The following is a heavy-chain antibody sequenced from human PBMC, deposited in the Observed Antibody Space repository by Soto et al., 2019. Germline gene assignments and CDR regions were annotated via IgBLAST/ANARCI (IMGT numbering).Heavy chain of an antibody. CDR1: GFTFSSYA. D-gene: IGHD3-10*01. J-gene: IGHJ4*02. Sequence: QVQLVESGGGVVQPGRSLRLSCAASGFTFSSYAMHWVRQAPGKGLEWVAVISYDGSNKYYASSVKGRFTISRDNSKNTLYLQMNSLRAEDTAVYYCAREGQYYYGPAGNFDSWGKGTLVTVSS. CDR3: AREGQYYYGPAGNFDS. CDR2: ISYDGSNK. V-gene: IGHV3-30-3*01.